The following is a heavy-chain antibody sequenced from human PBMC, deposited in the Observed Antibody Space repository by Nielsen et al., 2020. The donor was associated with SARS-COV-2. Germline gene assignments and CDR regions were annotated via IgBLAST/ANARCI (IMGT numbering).Heavy chain of an antibody. CDR1: GFTISSSF. D-gene: IGHD7-27*01. J-gene: IGHJ6*02. CDR3: ARDNWGRMDV. CDR2: IYTDGST. V-gene: IGHV3-66*01. Sequence: GGSLRLSCGASGFTISSSFMSWVRQAAGKGLDWVSVIYTDGSTSHADSVKDRFTISRDNSKNTLYLQMNSLRAEDTAVYYCARDNWGRMDVWGQGTTVTVSS.